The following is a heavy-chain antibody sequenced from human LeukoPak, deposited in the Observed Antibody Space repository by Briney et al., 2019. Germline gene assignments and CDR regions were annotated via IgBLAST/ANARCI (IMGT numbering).Heavy chain of an antibody. D-gene: IGHD4-11*01. CDR1: GGSISSSSYY. CDR2: IYYSGST. Sequence: SETLSLTCTVSGGSISSSSYYWGWIRQPPGKGLEWIGSIYYSGSTYYNPSLKSRVTISVDTSKNQFSLKLNSVTAADTAVYYCARAFDDYPGYFDYWGQGTLVTVSS. J-gene: IGHJ4*02. V-gene: IGHV4-39*07. CDR3: ARAFDDYPGYFDY.